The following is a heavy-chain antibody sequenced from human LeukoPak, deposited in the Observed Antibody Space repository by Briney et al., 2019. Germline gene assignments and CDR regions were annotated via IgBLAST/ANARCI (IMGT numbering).Heavy chain of an antibody. CDR3: ARDRGYCTNGVCSYFDY. V-gene: IGHV3-30-3*01. CDR1: GFTFSSYA. J-gene: IGHJ4*02. D-gene: IGHD2-8*01. Sequence: GRSLRLSCAASGFTFSSYAMHWVRQAPGKGLEWVAVISYDGSNKYYADSVKGRFTISRDNSKNTLYLQMNSLRAEDTAVYYCARDRGYCTNGVCSYFDYWGQGTLVTVST. CDR2: ISYDGSNK.